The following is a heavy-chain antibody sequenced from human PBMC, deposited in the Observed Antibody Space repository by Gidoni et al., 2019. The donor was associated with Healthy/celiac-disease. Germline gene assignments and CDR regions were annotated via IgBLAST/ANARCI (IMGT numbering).Heavy chain of an antibody. V-gene: IGHV3-30*03. Sequence: QVQLVESGGGVVQPGRSLRLSCAASGFTFSRYGMPWGRQAPGKGLEWVAVISYDGSNKYYADSVKGRFTISRDNSKNTLYLQMNSLRAEDTAVYYCARRGYSYGRDYMDVWGKGTTVTVSS. CDR2: ISYDGSNK. J-gene: IGHJ6*03. D-gene: IGHD5-18*01. CDR3: ARRGYSYGRDYMDV. CDR1: GFTFSRYG.